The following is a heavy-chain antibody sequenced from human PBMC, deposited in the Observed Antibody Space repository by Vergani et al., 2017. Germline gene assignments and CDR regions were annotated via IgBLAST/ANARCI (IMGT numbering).Heavy chain of an antibody. CDR3: ARGNXGVNCPKYNWLAP. Sequence: QVHLQESGPGVVKPSDTLCLTCTVSGGSMSDFYWTWIRQPAGRGLEWLGRIYPNGNGNYNESLRSRLTMSIDTSRSQFSLSLSSVTAADTAVYYCARGNXGVNCPKYNWLAPWGRGILVTVSS. D-gene: IGHD2-21*01. J-gene: IGHJ5*02. V-gene: IGHV4-4*07. CDR2: IYPNGNG. CDR1: GGSMSDFY.